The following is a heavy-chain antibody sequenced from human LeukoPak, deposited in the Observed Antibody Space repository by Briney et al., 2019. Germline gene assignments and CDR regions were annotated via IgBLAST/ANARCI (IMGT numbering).Heavy chain of an antibody. CDR2: MNPNSGNT. CDR1: GYTFTTYG. CDR3: ATTLYTHIHYYYYYYMDV. D-gene: IGHD2/OR15-2a*01. Sequence: ASVKVSCKASGYTFTTYGINWVRQATGQGLEWMGWMNPNSGNTGYAQKFQGRVTMTRNTSISTAYMELSSLRSEDTAVYYCATTLYTHIHYYYYYYMDVWGKGTTVTVSS. J-gene: IGHJ6*03. V-gene: IGHV1-8*01.